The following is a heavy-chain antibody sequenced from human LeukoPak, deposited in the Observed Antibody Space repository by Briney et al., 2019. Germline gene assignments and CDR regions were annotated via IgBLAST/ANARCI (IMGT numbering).Heavy chain of an antibody. CDR3: ARHGSTYALRN. D-gene: IGHD2-2*01. CDR2: IYYSGST. CDR1: GGPINSHY. V-gene: IGHV4-59*08. Sequence: SETLSLTCTVSGGPINSHYWSWIRQPPRKGLEWIGYIYYSGSTNYNPSLKSRVTISVDTSKNQFSLKLSSVTAADTAVYYCARHGSTYALRNWGQGTLVTVSS. J-gene: IGHJ4*02.